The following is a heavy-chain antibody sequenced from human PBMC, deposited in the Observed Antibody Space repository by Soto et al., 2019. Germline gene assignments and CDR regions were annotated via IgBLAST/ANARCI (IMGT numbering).Heavy chain of an antibody. Sequence: EVQLVESGGGLVQPGGSLKLSCAASGFTFSGSAMHWVRQASGKGLGWGGRIRSKANSYATAYAASVKGRFTICRDDSKNTAYLQMNSLKTEETAVYYCTRPSAAVSYGMDVWGQGTTVTVSS. J-gene: IGHJ6*02. CDR3: TRPSAAVSYGMDV. CDR2: IRSKANSYAT. V-gene: IGHV3-73*02. D-gene: IGHD6-13*01. CDR1: GFTFSGSA.